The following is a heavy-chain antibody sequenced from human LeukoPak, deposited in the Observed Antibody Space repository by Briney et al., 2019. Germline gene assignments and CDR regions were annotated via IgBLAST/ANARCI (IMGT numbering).Heavy chain of an antibody. Sequence: SETLSLTCTVSGGSISSTSYHWGWIRQPPGKGLEWVGNIYYSGTIYYNPSLKSRVTISVDTSEKQFSLKLSSVTAADTAVYYCAVYSTSSGWFDPWGQGTLVTVSS. D-gene: IGHD6-6*01. V-gene: IGHV4-39*01. CDR1: GGSISSTSYH. CDR2: IYYSGTI. J-gene: IGHJ5*02. CDR3: AVYSTSSGWFDP.